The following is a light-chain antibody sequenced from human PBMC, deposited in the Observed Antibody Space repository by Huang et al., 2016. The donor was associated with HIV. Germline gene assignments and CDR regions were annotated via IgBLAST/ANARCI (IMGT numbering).Light chain of an antibody. CDR3: QQRFNWPPIT. CDR2: DAS. CDR1: QSVRSY. V-gene: IGKV3-11*01. Sequence: EIVLTQSPATLSLSPGERATLTCRASQSVRSYLAWYQQKPGQAPRLLIYDASNRATGIPARFSGSGSATDFTLTISSLGPEDFAVYYCQQRFNWPPITFGQGTRLEIK. J-gene: IGKJ5*01.